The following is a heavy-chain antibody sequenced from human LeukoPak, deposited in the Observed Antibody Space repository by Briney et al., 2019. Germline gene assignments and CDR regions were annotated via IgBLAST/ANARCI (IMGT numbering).Heavy chain of an antibody. Sequence: GASVKVSCKASGYTFTSYVISWVRQAPGQGLEWMGWISAYNGNTNYAQKLQGRVTMTTDTSTSTAYMELRSLRSDDTAVYYCARDIEEGSSSWYKSYYFDYWGQGTLVTVSS. D-gene: IGHD6-13*01. J-gene: IGHJ4*02. V-gene: IGHV1-18*01. CDR3: ARDIEEGSSSWYKSYYFDY. CDR2: ISAYNGNT. CDR1: GYTFTSYV.